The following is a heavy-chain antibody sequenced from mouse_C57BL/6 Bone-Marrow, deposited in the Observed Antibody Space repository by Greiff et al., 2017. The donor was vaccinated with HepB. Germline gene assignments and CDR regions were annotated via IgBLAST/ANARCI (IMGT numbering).Heavy chain of an antibody. J-gene: IGHJ4*01. Sequence: QVQLKQSGAELVKPGASVKLSCKASGYTFTEYTIHWVKQRSGQGLEWIGWFYPESGSIKYNEKFKDKATLTADKSSSTLYMEHSRLTSEDSAVYFGARQEDRFNTGDAMDYWGQGTSVTVSS. V-gene: IGHV1-62-2*01. CDR3: ARQEDRFNTGDAMDY. CDR1: GYTFTEYT. D-gene: IGHD1-1*01. CDR2: FYPESGSI.